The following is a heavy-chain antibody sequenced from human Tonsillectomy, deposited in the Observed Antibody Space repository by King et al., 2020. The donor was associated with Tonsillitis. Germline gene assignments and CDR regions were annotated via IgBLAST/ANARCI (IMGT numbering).Heavy chain of an antibody. J-gene: IGHJ4*02. V-gene: IGHV3-30*09. CDR1: GFTFSSHA. D-gene: IGHD2-21*01. Sequence: VQLVEDGGGVVQPGESLRLSCAASGFTFSSHAMHWVRQAPGKGLEWVAVISNDGNNKNYADSVKGRFAISRDNSKNILHLQMNSLRGDDAAVYYCARSSGSPAIAEPVDYWGPGTLVTVSS. CDR3: ARSSGSPAIAEPVDY. CDR2: ISNDGNNK.